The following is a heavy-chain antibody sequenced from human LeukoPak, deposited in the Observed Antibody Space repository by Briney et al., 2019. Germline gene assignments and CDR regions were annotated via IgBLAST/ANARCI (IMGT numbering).Heavy chain of an antibody. D-gene: IGHD3-10*02. CDR1: TFSFGDYT. J-gene: IGHJ4*02. V-gene: IGHV3-48*03. CDR2: ISSRGDAI. Sequence: AGGSLRLSCTASTFSFGDYTMSWVRQAPGKGLEWVSSISSRGDAIDYADSVKGRFTISRDNAKNSLYLQMNSLRAEDTAVYYCALTVVRGVIKDWGQGTLVTVSS. CDR3: ALTVVRGVIKD.